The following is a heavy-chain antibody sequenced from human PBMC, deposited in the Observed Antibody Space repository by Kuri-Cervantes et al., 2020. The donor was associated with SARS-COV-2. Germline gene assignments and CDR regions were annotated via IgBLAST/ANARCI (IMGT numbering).Heavy chain of an antibody. Sequence: GESLKISCAASGFTFSSYAMHWVRQAPGKGLEYVSAISSNGGSTYYANSVKGRFTISRDNSKNTLYLQMGSLRAEDMAVYYCARGGCSSTSCYQYYFDYWAREPWSPSPQ. V-gene: IGHV3-64*01. CDR1: GFTFSSYA. CDR2: ISSNGGST. D-gene: IGHD2-2*01. J-gene: IGHJ4*02. CDR3: ARGGCSSTSCYQYYFDY.